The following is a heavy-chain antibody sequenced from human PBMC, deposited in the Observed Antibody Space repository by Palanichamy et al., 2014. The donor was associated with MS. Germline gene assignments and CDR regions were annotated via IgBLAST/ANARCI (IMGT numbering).Heavy chain of an antibody. CDR1: GYTFTSYE. Sequence: QVQLVQSGAEVKEPGASVKVSCKASGYTFTSYEMHWVRQAPGQGLEWMGIINPSGGSTSYTQKFQGRVTMTRDTSTSTVYMELSSLRSDDTAVYYCARVSWSQYYFDYWGQGTLVTVSS. V-gene: IGHV1-46*01. J-gene: IGHJ4*02. D-gene: IGHD3-10*01. CDR2: INPSGGST. CDR3: ARVSWSQYYFDY.